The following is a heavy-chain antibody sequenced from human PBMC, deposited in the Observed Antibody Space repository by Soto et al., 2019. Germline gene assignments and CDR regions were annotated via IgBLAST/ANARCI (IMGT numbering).Heavy chain of an antibody. J-gene: IGHJ4*02. D-gene: IGHD1-26*01. V-gene: IGHV3-7*03. CDR3: TNDKFSGSYYVRGLTYYFEY. CDR2: IRQDESEK. CDR1: GLTFSDYW. Sequence: EVQLVESGGGFVQPWGSLRLSCAVSGLTFSDYWMSWVRQAPGKGLEWVANIRQDESEKNYAYSVKGRFTISRDNAKSSVYLQMNSMRAEDTAVYYCTNDKFSGSYYVRGLTYYFEYWGQGTLVTVSS.